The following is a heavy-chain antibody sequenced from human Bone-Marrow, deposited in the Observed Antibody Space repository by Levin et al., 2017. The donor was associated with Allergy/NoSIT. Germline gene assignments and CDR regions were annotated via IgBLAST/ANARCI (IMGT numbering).Heavy chain of an antibody. J-gene: IGHJ4*02. Sequence: GESLKISCAASGFTFSNAWMSWVRQAPGKGLEWVGRIKSKTDGGTTDYAAPVKGRFTISRDDSKNTLYLQMNSLKTEDTAVYYCTTSLGPLAYCGGDCYRGSRSFDYWGQGTLVTVSS. CDR1: GFTFSNAW. CDR2: IKSKTDGGTT. V-gene: IGHV3-15*01. D-gene: IGHD2-21*02. CDR3: TTSLGPLAYCGGDCYRGSRSFDY.